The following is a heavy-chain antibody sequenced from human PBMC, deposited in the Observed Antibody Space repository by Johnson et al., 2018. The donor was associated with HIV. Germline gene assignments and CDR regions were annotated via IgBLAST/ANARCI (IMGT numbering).Heavy chain of an antibody. J-gene: IGHJ1*01. Sequence: VQLVESGGGVVQPGRSLRLSCAASRFTFSSYAMHWVRQAPGRGLEYVSAISSNGGSTYYANSVKGRFTIFRDNAKNSLYIQMSGLREEETALYYCARHAGGDFTYGLFQHWGRGTLVTVSS. V-gene: IGHV3-64*01. CDR1: RFTFSSYA. CDR2: ISSNGGST. D-gene: IGHD4-17*01. CDR3: ARHAGGDFTYGLFQH.